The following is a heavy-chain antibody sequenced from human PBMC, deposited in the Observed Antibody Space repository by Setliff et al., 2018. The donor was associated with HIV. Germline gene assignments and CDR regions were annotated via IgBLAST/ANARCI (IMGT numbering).Heavy chain of an antibody. D-gene: IGHD5-18*01. V-gene: IGHV4-59*01. CDR1: SDSIRFYY. CDR2: IYYTGST. J-gene: IGHJ4*02. CDR3: ARDSGGYNYGFAVGSFDY. Sequence: SETLSLTCTVSSDSIRFYYWTWIRQPPGKGLEWIGNIYYTGSTNYNPSLKSRITISIDTSKSQFSLKLPSVAAADTAVYYCARDSGGYNYGFAVGSFDYWGQGALVTVSS.